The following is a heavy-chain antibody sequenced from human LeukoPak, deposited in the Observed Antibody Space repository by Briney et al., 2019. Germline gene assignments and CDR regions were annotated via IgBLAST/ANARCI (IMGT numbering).Heavy chain of an antibody. CDR2: IYSDGRT. J-gene: IGHJ4*02. CDR3: AGHRYYASESYFLFDY. Sequence: GGSLRLSCAASGFTVTDNYMSWVRQAPGKGLEWVSVIYSDGRTYHADSAKGRFTISRVNSKNTLYLQMNILRAEDTSVYYCAGHRYYASESYFLFDYWGQGTLVTVSS. V-gene: IGHV3-66*04. D-gene: IGHD3-10*01. CDR1: GFTVTDNY.